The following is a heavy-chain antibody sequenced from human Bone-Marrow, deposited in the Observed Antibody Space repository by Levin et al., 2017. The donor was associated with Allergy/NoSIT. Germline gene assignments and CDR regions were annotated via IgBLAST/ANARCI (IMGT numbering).Heavy chain of an antibody. D-gene: IGHD2-21*02. CDR2: IYYSGNT. Sequence: ASETLSLTCTVSGGSITTTNYYWGWIRQSPGKGLEWIGNIYYSGNTYYNPSLKSRVIISVDTSKNQFSLKLSSVTAADTAVYYCARDRACGGLCYSTGYTGHPVHDAFDIWGQGTMVTVSS. CDR3: ARDRACGGLCYSTGYTGHPVHDAFDI. J-gene: IGHJ3*02. V-gene: IGHV4-39*07. CDR1: GGSITTTNYY.